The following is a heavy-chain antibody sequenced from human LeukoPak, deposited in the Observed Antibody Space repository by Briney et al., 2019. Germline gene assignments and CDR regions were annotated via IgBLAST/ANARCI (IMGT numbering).Heavy chain of an antibody. CDR1: GGSISSYY. Sequence: PSETLSLTCTVSGGSISSYYWSWIRQPPGKGLEWVGYIYYSGSTNYNPSLKSRVTISVDTSKNQFPLKLSSVTAADTAVYYCARKSSSSANYYYYMDVWGKGTTVTVSS. D-gene: IGHD6-13*01. CDR2: IYYSGST. V-gene: IGHV4-59*01. J-gene: IGHJ6*03. CDR3: ARKSSSSANYYYYMDV.